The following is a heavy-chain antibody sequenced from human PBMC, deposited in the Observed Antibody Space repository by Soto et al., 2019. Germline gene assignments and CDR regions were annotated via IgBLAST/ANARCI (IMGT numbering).Heavy chain of an antibody. Sequence: ASVKVSCKASGYTFTSYGISWVRQAPGQGLEWMGWISAYNGNTNYAQKLQGRVTMTTDTSTSTAYMELRSLRSDDTAVFYWARGGMDTAMVHFDYWGQGTLVTVSS. J-gene: IGHJ4*02. D-gene: IGHD5-18*01. CDR3: ARGGMDTAMVHFDY. CDR2: ISAYNGNT. CDR1: GYTFTSYG. V-gene: IGHV1-18*01.